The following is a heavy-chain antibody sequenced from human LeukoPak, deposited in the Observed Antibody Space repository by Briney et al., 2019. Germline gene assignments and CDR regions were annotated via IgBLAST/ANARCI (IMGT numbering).Heavy chain of an antibody. CDR2: ISSSSSYI. Sequence: GGSLRLSCAASGFTDSSNYMICVRQAPGKGLECVLSISSSSSYIYYADSVKGRFTISRDNATNSLYLQMNSLRAEDTAVYYCAREAPIVPAATTPAGYWGQGTLVTVSS. J-gene: IGHJ4*02. V-gene: IGHV3-21*01. CDR1: GFTDSSNY. D-gene: IGHD2-2*01. CDR3: AREAPIVPAATTPAGY.